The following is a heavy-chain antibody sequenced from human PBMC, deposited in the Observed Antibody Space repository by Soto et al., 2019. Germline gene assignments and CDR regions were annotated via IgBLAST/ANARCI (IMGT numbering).Heavy chain of an antibody. Sequence: PGGSLRLSCAASGFISRSYWMHWVRQVPGKGLVWVSRINGDGGSTSYADSVKGRFTISRDNAKNTLYLQMNSLRADDTAVYYCARAQYLADDAFDIWGQGAMVTVSS. CDR3: ARAQYLADDAFDI. CDR1: GFISRSYW. J-gene: IGHJ3*02. V-gene: IGHV3-74*01. D-gene: IGHD2-2*01. CDR2: INGDGGST.